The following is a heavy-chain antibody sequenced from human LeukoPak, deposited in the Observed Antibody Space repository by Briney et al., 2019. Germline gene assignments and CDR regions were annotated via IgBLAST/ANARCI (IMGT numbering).Heavy chain of an antibody. V-gene: IGHV3-7*01. CDR3: ARVHYDSSGYYEGRSFWFDP. Sequence: GGSLRLSCAASGFTFSSYWMSWVRQAPGKGLEWVANIKQDGSEKYCVDSVKGRFTISRDNAKNSLYLQMNSLRAEDTAVYYCARVHYDSSGYYEGRSFWFDPWGQGTLVTVSS. D-gene: IGHD3-22*01. CDR1: GFTFSSYW. CDR2: IKQDGSEK. J-gene: IGHJ5*02.